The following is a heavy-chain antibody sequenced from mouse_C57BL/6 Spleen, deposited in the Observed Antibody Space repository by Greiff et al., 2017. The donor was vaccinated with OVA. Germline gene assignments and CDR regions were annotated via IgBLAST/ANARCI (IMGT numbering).Heavy chain of an antibody. CDR2: ISDGGSDT. V-gene: IGHV5-4*01. D-gene: IGHD2-5*01. CDR1: GFTFSSYA. J-gene: IGHJ1*03. Sequence: EVKLVESGGGLVKPGGSLKLSCAASGFTFSSYAMSWVRQTPEKRLEWVATISDGGSDTNYPDKVKGRSTISRDNAKNNLYLQMSQLKSEDTAMYYCARDLYSSYWYFDDWGTGTTVTVSS. CDR3: ARDLYSSYWYFDD.